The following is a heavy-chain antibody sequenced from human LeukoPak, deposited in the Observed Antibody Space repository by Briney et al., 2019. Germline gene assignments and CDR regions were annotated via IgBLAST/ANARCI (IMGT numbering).Heavy chain of an antibody. D-gene: IGHD3-3*01. Sequence: GGSLRLSCAASGFTFSSYSMNWVRQAPGKGLEWVSYISSSSSTIYYADSVKGRFTISRDNAKNSLCLQMNSLRAEDTAVYYCARDLSYYDFWSGYSFDYWGQGTLVTVSS. CDR3: ARDLSYYDFWSGYSFDY. CDR2: ISSSSSTI. CDR1: GFTFSSYS. J-gene: IGHJ4*02. V-gene: IGHV3-48*01.